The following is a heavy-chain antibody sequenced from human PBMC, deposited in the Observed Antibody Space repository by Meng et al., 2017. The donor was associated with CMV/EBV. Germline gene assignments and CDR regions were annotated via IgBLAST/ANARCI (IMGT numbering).Heavy chain of an antibody. D-gene: IGHD6-6*01. CDR1: GFTFSSYS. CDR2: ISSSSSTI. CDR3: ARDRGEYSSSDGYYYYGMDV. V-gene: IGHV3-48*04. Sequence: GESLKISCAASGFTFSSYSMNRVRQAPGKGLEWVSYISSSSSTIYYADSVKGRFTISRDNAKNSLYLQMNSLRAEDTAVYYCARDRGEYSSSDGYYYYGMDVWGQGTTVTVSS. J-gene: IGHJ6*02.